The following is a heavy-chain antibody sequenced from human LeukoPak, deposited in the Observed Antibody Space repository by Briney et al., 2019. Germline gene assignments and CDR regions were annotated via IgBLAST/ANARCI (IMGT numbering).Heavy chain of an antibody. CDR1: GFTFSSYS. CDR2: ISGTSYTM. D-gene: IGHD3-10*01. J-gene: IGHJ4*02. Sequence: PGRSLRLSCAASGFTFSSYSMNWVRQAPGKGLEWVSYISGTSYTMYYADSVKGRFTISRDTAKNSLYLQMNSLRDEDTAVYYCARDSYYGSGSYSSDGGRFDYWGQGALVTVSS. V-gene: IGHV3-48*02. CDR3: ARDSYYGSGSYSSDGGRFDY.